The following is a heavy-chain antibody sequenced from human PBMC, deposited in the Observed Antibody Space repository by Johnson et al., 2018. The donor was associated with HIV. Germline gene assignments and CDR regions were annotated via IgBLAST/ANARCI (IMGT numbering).Heavy chain of an antibody. CDR3: TKNREPANYDALDV. CDR1: GFTLSDHW. Sequence: VQLVESGGGVVQPGGSLRLSCAASGFTLSDHWMHWFRQVPGKGLAWVSRIDSVGRGTSYADSVKGRFTISRDNSKNTLYLQMSSLTAEYTAVYYCTKNREPANYDALDVWGQVTMVTVSS. V-gene: IGHV3-74*02. D-gene: IGHD1-26*01. J-gene: IGHJ3*01. CDR2: IDSVGRGT.